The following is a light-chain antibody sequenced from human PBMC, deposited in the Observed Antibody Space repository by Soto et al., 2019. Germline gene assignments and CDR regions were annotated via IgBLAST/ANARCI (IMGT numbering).Light chain of an antibody. CDR3: SSYTSSSTYA. V-gene: IGLV2-14*01. CDR2: EVS. CDR1: SSDVGGYNY. J-gene: IGLJ1*01. Sequence: QSALTQPASVSGSPGQSITISCTGTSSDVGGYNYVSWYQQHPGKAPKLMIYEVSNRPSGVSNRFSGSKSGNTASLTISGLQAEDEADYYCSSYTSSSTYAFGTGTKVPV.